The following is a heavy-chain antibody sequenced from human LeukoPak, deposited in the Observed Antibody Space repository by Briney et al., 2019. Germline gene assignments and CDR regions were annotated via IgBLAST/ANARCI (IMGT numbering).Heavy chain of an antibody. J-gene: IGHJ5*02. CDR1: GFTFSDYY. V-gene: IGHV3-11*04. CDR3: ARDFAVSECSGGSCYSGWFDP. Sequence: PGGSLRLSCAASGFTFSDYYMSWIRQAPGKGLEWVSYISSSGSTIYYADSVKGRFTISRDNAKNSLYLQMHSLRAEDTAVYYCARDFAVSECSGGSCYSGWFDPWGQGTLVTVSS. D-gene: IGHD2-15*01. CDR2: ISSSGSTI.